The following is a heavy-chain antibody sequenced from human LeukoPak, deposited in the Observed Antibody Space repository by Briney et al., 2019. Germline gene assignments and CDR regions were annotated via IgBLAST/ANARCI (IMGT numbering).Heavy chain of an antibody. CDR3: ARGRGDNGFGELLPEYYFDY. Sequence: SQTLSLTCAISGDSVSSNSAAWNWIRQSPSRGLEWLGRTYYRSKWYNDYAVSVKSRITINPDTSKNQFSLQLNSVTPEDTAVYYCARGRGDNGFGELLPEYYFDYWGQGTLVTVSS. D-gene: IGHD3-10*01. CDR1: GDSVSSNSAA. J-gene: IGHJ4*02. CDR2: TYYRSKWYN. V-gene: IGHV6-1*01.